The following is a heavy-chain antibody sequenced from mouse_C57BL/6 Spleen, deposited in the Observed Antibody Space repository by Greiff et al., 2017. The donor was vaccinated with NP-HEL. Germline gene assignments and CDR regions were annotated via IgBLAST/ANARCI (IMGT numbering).Heavy chain of an antibody. V-gene: IGHV5-4*01. CDR3: ARDQLSWFAY. Sequence: EVNLVESGGGLVKPGGSLKLSCAASGFTFSSYAMSWVRQTPEKRLEWVATISDGGSYTYYPDTVKGRFTISRDNAKNNLYLQMSHLKSEDTAMYYCARDQLSWFAYWGQGTLVTVSA. CDR2: ISDGGSYT. D-gene: IGHD4-1*02. CDR1: GFTFSSYA. J-gene: IGHJ3*01.